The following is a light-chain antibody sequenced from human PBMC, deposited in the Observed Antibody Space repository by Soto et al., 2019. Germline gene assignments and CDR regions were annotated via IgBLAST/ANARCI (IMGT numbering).Light chain of an antibody. V-gene: IGKV3-20*01. CDR1: QSVSSSY. Sequence: ETVFTQSPSPLSFCPGERTPLPRKSSQSVSSSYLAWYQQKPGQAPRLLIYGASSRATGIPDRFSGSGSGTDFTLTISRLEPEDFAVYYCQQYGSSPSTFGQGTKVDIK. J-gene: IGKJ1*01. CDR3: QQYGSSPST. CDR2: GAS.